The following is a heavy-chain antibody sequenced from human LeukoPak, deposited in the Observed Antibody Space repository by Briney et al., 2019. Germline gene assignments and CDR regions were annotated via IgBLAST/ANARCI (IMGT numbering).Heavy chain of an antibody. CDR3: AGGTYDSSGYYSEAFDY. V-gene: IGHV4-61*05. D-gene: IGHD3-22*01. Sequence: SETLSLTCTVSGGSISSSSYYWGWIRQPPGKGLEWIGYIYYSGSTNYNPSLKSRVTISVDTSKNQFSLKLSSVTAADMAVYYCAGGTYDSSGYYSEAFDYWGQGTLVTVSS. J-gene: IGHJ4*02. CDR1: GGSISSSSYY. CDR2: IYYSGST.